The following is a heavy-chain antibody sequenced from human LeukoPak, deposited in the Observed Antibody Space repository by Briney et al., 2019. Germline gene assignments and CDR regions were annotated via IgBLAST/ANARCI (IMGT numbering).Heavy chain of an antibody. Sequence: GGSLRLSCAASGFTFSSYWMNWVRQAPGKGLEWVANIKQDGSEKDYVDSVKGRFTISRDNAKNSLYLQMNRLRAEDTAVYYCARTDGYCSSTSCQEYFQHWGQGTLVAVSS. J-gene: IGHJ1*01. D-gene: IGHD2-2*01. V-gene: IGHV3-7*01. CDR3: ARTDGYCSSTSCQEYFQH. CDR1: GFTFSSYW. CDR2: IKQDGSEK.